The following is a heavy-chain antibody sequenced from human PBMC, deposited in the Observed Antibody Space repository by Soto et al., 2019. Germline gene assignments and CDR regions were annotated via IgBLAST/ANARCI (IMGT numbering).Heavy chain of an antibody. D-gene: IGHD3-9*01. CDR2: VSGAASHT. J-gene: IGHJ4*02. V-gene: IGHV3-23*01. CDR3: ATSFRYFDN. CDR1: GFTPTTTP. Sequence: GGSLRLSCAGSGFTPTTTPLSWVRQPPGKGLEWVATVSGAASHTYYVDSVRGRFFISRDNSKNTVTLQMNNLTVDDTAVYYCATSFRYFDNWGQGTRVTVSS.